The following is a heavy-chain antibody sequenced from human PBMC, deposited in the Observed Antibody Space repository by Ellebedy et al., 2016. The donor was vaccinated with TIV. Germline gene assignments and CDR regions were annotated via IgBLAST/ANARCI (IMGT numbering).Heavy chain of an antibody. Sequence: GESLKISCVASGFTFSNYNMNWVRQAPGKGLEWVSYISSSGSTIYYADSVKGRFTISRDNAETSLYLQMNSLRDDDTAVYYCATERGEGGLPSFFDSWGQGTQVTVST. D-gene: IGHD3-16*01. CDR1: GFTFSNYN. CDR2: ISSSGSTI. V-gene: IGHV3-48*02. J-gene: IGHJ4*02. CDR3: ATERGEGGLPSFFDS.